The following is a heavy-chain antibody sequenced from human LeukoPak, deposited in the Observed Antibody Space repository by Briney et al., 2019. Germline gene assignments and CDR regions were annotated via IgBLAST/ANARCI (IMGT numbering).Heavy chain of an antibody. J-gene: IGHJ4*02. CDR1: GGTFSSYA. CDR2: IIPIFGTA. CDR3: ARLQWDLPISWGYFDY. D-gene: IGHD1-26*01. V-gene: IGHV1-69*01. Sequence: GASVKVSCKASGGTFSSYAISWVRQAPGQGLEWMGGIIPIFGTANYAQKFQGRVTITADESTSTAYMELSSLRSEDTAVYYCARLQWDLPISWGYFDYWGQGTLVTVYS.